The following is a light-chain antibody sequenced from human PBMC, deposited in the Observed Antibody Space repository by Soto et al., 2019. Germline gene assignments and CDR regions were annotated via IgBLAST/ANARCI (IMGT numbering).Light chain of an antibody. Sequence: DIQMTQSPSTLSASVGDRVTITCRASQRISYWLAWYQQKPGKAPKLLIYKASILADGVPSRFSGSGSETGFSLPLSSLQPDDFATYYCQQYETYWTFGQGTTVE. CDR1: QRISYW. V-gene: IGKV1-5*03. J-gene: IGKJ1*01. CDR2: KAS. CDR3: QQYETYWT.